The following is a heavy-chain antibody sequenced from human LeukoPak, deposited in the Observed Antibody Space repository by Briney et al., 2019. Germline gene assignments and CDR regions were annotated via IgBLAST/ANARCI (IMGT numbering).Heavy chain of an antibody. V-gene: IGHV3-30*01. J-gene: IGHJ5*02. Sequence: GGSLRLSCAASGFTFSSYAMHWVRQAPGKGLEWVAVISYDGSNKYYADSVKGRFTISRDNSKNTLYLQMNSLRAEDTAVYYCARDRSWVWFREVTHSNESWGQGTLVTVSS. D-gene: IGHD3-10*01. CDR1: GFTFSSYA. CDR3: ARDRSWVWFREVTHSNES. CDR2: ISYDGSNK.